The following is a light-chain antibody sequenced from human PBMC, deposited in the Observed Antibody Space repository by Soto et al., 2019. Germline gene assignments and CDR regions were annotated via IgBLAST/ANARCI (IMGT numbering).Light chain of an antibody. CDR1: QSVNSNY. J-gene: IGKJ1*01. CDR3: QQYESTPPT. Sequence: EIVLTQSPGTLSLSPGERATLSCRASQSVNSNYLAWYQRKPGQAPRLLIYGASNRATDIPYRFSASGSGTDFTLTITRPEAEDFAVYYCQQYESTPPTSGQGTKVEVK. CDR2: GAS. V-gene: IGKV3-20*01.